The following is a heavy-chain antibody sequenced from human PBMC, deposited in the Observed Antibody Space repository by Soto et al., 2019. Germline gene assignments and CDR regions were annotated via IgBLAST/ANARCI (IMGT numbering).Heavy chain of an antibody. CDR2: ISGSGGST. V-gene: IGHV3-23*01. CDR3: AKVWANSSGWYTGYFDY. Sequence: GGSLRLSCAASGFTFSSYAMSWVRQAPGKGLEWVSAISGSGGSTYYADSVKGRFTISRDNSKNTLYLQMNSLRAEDTAVYYFAKVWANSSGWYTGYFDYWGQGTLVTVSS. J-gene: IGHJ4*02. D-gene: IGHD6-19*01. CDR1: GFTFSSYA.